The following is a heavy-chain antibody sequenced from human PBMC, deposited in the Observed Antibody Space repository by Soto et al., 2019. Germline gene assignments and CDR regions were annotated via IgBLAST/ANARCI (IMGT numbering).Heavy chain of an antibody. Sequence: EVQLLEYGGGLVQPGGSLRLSCAASGFTFSSFAMTWVRQAPGKGLEWVSSLTGSGDSTYYADSVKGRFTISRDNSKNTLYLQMNSLRADDTALYYCAKGTAVTTGDMAYWCQGTLVTVSS. J-gene: IGHJ4*02. CDR3: AKGTAVTTGDMAY. D-gene: IGHD4-17*01. CDR2: LTGSGDST. V-gene: IGHV3-23*01. CDR1: GFTFSSFA.